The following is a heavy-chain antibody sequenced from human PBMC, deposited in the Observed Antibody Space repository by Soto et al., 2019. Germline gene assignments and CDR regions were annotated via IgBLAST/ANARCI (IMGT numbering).Heavy chain of an antibody. V-gene: IGHV4-34*01. D-gene: IGHD6-13*01. J-gene: IGHJ5*02. CDR2: INHSGST. Sequence: SSETLSLTCAVYGGSFSGYYWSWIRQPPGKGLEWIGEINHSGSTNYNPSLKSRVTISVDTSKNQFSLKLSSVTAADTAVYYCARVGIAAEATKPYNWFDPWGQGTLVTVSS. CDR3: ARVGIAAEATKPYNWFDP. CDR1: GGSFSGYY.